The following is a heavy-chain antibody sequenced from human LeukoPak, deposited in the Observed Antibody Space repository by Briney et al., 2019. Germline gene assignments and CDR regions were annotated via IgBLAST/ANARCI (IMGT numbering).Heavy chain of an antibody. CDR3: ARRMGVAAGHAFDI. J-gene: IGHJ4*02. CDR1: GGSFSGYY. Sequence: SETLSLTCAVYGGSFSGYYWSWIRQPPGKGLEWIGEINHSGSTNYNPSLKSRVTISVDTSKNQFSLKLSSVTAADTAVYYCARRMGVAAGHAFDIWGQGTLVTVSS. D-gene: IGHD6-13*01. CDR2: INHSGST. V-gene: IGHV4-34*01.